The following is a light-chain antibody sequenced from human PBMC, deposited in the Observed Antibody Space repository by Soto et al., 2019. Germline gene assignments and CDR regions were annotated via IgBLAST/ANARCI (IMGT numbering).Light chain of an antibody. J-gene: IGKJ4*01. V-gene: IGKV3-15*01. CDR1: QSVSSN. CDR3: QQYNNWPPLT. CDR2: GAS. Sequence: EIVMTQSPATLSVSPGERATLSCRARQSVSSNLAWYQQKPGQDPRLLIYGASTRATGIPARFSGSGSGTQFTLTISSLQSEDFAVYYCQQYNNWPPLTFGGGTKVEIK.